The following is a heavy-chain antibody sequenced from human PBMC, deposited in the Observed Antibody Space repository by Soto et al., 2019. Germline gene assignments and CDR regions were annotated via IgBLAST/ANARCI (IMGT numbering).Heavy chain of an antibody. CDR3: ARLVSAAASDY. Sequence: EVQLVESGGGLVQPGGSLRLSCAASGFTFSSYWLSWVRQAPGKGLEWVANIKQDETEKYYVDSVKGRFTISRDNAKNSLYLQMNSLRAEDTAVYYCARLVSAAASDYWGQGTLVTFSS. CDR1: GFTFSSYW. CDR2: IKQDETEK. J-gene: IGHJ4*02. D-gene: IGHD1-26*01. V-gene: IGHV3-7*04.